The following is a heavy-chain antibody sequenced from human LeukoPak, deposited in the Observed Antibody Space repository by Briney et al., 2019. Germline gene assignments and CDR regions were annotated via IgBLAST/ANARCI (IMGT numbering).Heavy chain of an antibody. V-gene: IGHV3-33*08. CDR1: GGSISISNW. CDR3: ARDLTGYFDY. CDR2: IWYDGSKK. J-gene: IGHJ4*02. Sequence: TLSLTCAVSGGSISISNWWSWVRQAPGKGLEWVAIIWYDGSKKYYADSVKGRFSISRDNSKNTLYLQMNSLRAEDTAVYYCARDLTGYFDYWGQGTLVTVSS. D-gene: IGHD3-16*01.